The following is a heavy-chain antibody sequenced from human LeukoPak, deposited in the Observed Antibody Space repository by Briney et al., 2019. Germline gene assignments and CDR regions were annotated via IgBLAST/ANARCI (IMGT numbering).Heavy chain of an antibody. CDR2: IIPILGIA. CDR1: GGTFSSYA. Sequence: ASVKVSCKASGGTFSSYAISWVRQAPGQGLEWMGRIIPILGIANYAQKFQGRVTITADKSTSTAYMELSSLRSEDTAVYYCARGRGGELPGYWGQGTLVTVSS. J-gene: IGHJ4*02. V-gene: IGHV1-69*04. CDR3: ARGRGGELPGY. D-gene: IGHD1-26*01.